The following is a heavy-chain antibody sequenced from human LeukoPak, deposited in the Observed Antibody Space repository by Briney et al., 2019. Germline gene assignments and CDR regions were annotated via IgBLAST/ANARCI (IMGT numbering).Heavy chain of an antibody. CDR3: AKDMWRFGELDYDY. V-gene: IGHV3-43*02. J-gene: IGHJ4*02. CDR1: GFTFDDYA. Sequence: PGGSLRLSCAASGFTFDDYAMHWVRQAPGKGLEWVSLISGDGGSTYYADSVKGRFTISRDNSKNSLYLQTNSLRTEDTALYYCAKDMWRFGELDYDYWGQGTLVTVSS. CDR2: ISGDGGST. D-gene: IGHD3-10*01.